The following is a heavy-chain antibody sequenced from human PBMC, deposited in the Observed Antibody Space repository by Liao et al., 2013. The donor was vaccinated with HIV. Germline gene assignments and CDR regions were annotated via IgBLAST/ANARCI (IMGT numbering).Heavy chain of an antibody. J-gene: IGHJ5*02. V-gene: IGHV4-4*07. CDR1: GSMSFYY. D-gene: IGHD1-1*01. CDR3: ARDRVHYFDL. CDR2: VYPTGNT. Sequence: QVQLQESGPGLVKPSETLSLTCTVSGSMSFYYWNWVRQPAGEELEWIGRVYPTGNTNYNPSLASRLTLSVDSSKNQFSLRLTSVTAADTAVYICARDRVHYFDLWGQGTLVAVSS.